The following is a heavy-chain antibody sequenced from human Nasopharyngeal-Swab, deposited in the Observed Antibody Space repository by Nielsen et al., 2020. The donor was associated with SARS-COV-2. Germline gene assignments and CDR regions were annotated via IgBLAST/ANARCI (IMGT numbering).Heavy chain of an antibody. CDR1: GFTLSSYA. Sequence: GGSLKIPCAASGFTLSSYAMHWVRQAPGKGLEGVAVISYDCSNKYYADPVKGRFTISRNNSKNTLYLQKNSLRAEDTAVYYCASGGRGSTNWFDPWGQGTLVTVSS. J-gene: IGHJ5*02. CDR2: ISYDCSNK. CDR3: ASGGRGSTNWFDP. V-gene: IGHV3-30-3*01. D-gene: IGHD2-2*01.